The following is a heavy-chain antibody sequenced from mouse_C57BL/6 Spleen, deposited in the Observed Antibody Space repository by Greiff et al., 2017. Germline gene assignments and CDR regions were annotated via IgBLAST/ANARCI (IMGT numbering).Heavy chain of an antibody. CDR2: IDPSDSYT. Sequence: VQLQQSGAELVRPGTSVKLSCKASGYTFTSYWMHWVKQRPGQGLEWIGVIDPSDSYTNYNQKFKGKATLTVDTSSSTAYMQLSSLTSEDSAVYYCARSNGSSSYWYFDVWGTGTTVTVSS. CDR1: GYTFTSYW. CDR3: ARSNGSSSYWYFDV. D-gene: IGHD1-1*01. V-gene: IGHV1-59*01. J-gene: IGHJ1*03.